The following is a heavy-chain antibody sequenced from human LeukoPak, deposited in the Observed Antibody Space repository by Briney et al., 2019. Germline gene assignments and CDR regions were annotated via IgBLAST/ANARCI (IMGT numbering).Heavy chain of an antibody. V-gene: IGHV3-48*03. D-gene: IGHD2-15*01. CDR2: ISSSGSTI. CDR1: GFTFSSYE. CDR3: ARDSYCSGGSCYSYYFDY. J-gene: IGHJ4*02. Sequence: GGSLRLSCAASGFTFSSYEMNWVRQAPGKGLEWVSYISSSGSTIYYADSVKGRFTISRDNAKNSLYLQTNSLRAEDTAVYYCARDSYCSGGSCYSYYFDYWGQGTLVTVSS.